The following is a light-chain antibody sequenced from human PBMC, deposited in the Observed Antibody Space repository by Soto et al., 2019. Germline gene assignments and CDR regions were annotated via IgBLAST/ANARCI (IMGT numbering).Light chain of an antibody. Sequence: TLTQPASVSGSPGQSIIISCTGTSSDVGSYNYVSWYQHHPGKAPKFMIYDVSNRPSGVSNRFSGSKSGNTASLTISGLQAEDEADYYCSSYTTSGTLVFGSGTKLTVL. J-gene: IGLJ1*01. CDR3: SSYTTSGTLV. V-gene: IGLV2-14*03. CDR1: SSDVGSYNY. CDR2: DVS.